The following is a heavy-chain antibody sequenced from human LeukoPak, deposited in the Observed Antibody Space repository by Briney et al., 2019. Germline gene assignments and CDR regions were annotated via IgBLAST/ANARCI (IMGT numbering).Heavy chain of an antibody. D-gene: IGHD3-22*01. Sequence: GGSLRLSCVASGFTFSSSVLSWVRQAPGKGLEWVSALIGSGVSTSYADSVKGRFTISRDNSKNTLYLHMNSLKAEDTAVYYCAKRDGSGYYYFDYWGQGTLVTVSS. V-gene: IGHV3-23*01. CDR3: AKRDGSGYYYFDY. CDR1: GFTFSSSV. J-gene: IGHJ4*02. CDR2: LIGSGVST.